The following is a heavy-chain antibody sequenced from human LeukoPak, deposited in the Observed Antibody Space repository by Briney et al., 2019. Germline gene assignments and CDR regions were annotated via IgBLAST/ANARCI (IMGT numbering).Heavy chain of an antibody. CDR3: ARNYYGSGSYYSFDY. D-gene: IGHD3-10*01. V-gene: IGHV4-59*01. Sequence: SETLSLTCTVSGGSISTYYWSWIRQPPGKGLEWIGDIYYSGSTNYNPSLKSRVTISVDTSKNQFSLKLSSVTAADTAVYYCARNYYGSGSYYSFDYWGQGTLVTVSS. CDR1: GGSISTYY. J-gene: IGHJ4*02. CDR2: IYYSGST.